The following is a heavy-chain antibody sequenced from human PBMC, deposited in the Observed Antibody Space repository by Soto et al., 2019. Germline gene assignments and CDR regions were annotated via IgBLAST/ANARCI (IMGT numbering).Heavy chain of an antibody. Sequence: ASVKLSCKASGYTFTGYYMHWVRQAPGQGLEWMGWINPNSGGTNYAQKFQGWVTMTRDTSISTAYMELSRLRSDDTAVYYCARESLTLSRFDYDSSGYAYWGQGTLVTVSS. J-gene: IGHJ4*02. V-gene: IGHV1-2*04. CDR2: INPNSGGT. D-gene: IGHD3-22*01. CDR3: ARESLTLSRFDYDSSGYAY. CDR1: GYTFTGYY.